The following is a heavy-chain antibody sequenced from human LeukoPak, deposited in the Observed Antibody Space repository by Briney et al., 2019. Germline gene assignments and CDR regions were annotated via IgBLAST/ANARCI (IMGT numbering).Heavy chain of an antibody. CDR1: GFTFSSFW. CDR2: IKEDGREK. D-gene: IGHD3-3*02. Sequence: PGGTLSLSWAVSGFTFSSFWLRWFGRAPGRGWGGWANIKEDGREKYYVDSVKGRFTISRDTAKNALYLQMNSVRAEDTAVYYCAKVSLLAEGVFYWGQGTLVTVSS. V-gene: IGHV3-7*01. CDR3: AKVSLLAEGVFY. J-gene: IGHJ4*02.